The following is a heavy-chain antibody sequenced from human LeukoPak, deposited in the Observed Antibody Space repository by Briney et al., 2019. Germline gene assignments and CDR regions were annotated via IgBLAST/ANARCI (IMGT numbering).Heavy chain of an antibody. V-gene: IGHV4-4*07. CDR3: ARDAYGSGSYYNGHGGFDY. J-gene: IGHJ4*02. CDR1: GGSISSYN. D-gene: IGHD3-10*01. CDR2: IYTSGST. Sequence: PSETLSLTCTVSGGSISSYNWSWIRQPAGKGLEWIGRIYTSGSTNYNPSLKSRVTMSVDTSKNQFSLKLSSVTAADTAVYYCARDAYGSGSYYNGHGGFDYWGQGTLVTVSS.